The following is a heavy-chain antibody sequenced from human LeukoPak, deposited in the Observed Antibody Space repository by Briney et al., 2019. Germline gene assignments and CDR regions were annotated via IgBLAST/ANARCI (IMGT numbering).Heavy chain of an antibody. D-gene: IGHD2-15*01. Sequence: ASMKVSCKASGYTFTDHYIHWVRQAPGQGLEWMGWINPNSGGTNYAQKFQGWVTMTRDTSISIVYMNLSSLKSDDTAVYYCARGFYCSGGSCYADAIDMWGQGTMVTVSS. CDR1: GYTFTDHY. V-gene: IGHV1-2*04. CDR3: ARGFYCSGGSCYADAIDM. CDR2: INPNSGGT. J-gene: IGHJ3*02.